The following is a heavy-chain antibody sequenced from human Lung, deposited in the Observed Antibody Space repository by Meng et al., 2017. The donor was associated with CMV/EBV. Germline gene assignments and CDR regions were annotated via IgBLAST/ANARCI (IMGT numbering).Heavy chain of an antibody. D-gene: IGHD3-16*01. V-gene: IGHV3-30*04. Sequence: SXAASGFTFSSYAMHWVRQAPGKGLEWVAVISYDGSNKYYADSVKGRFTISRDNSKNTLYLQMNSLRAEDTAVYYCARDPGFGFSSALDYWGQGXLVTVSS. CDR1: GFTFSSYA. CDR2: ISYDGSNK. J-gene: IGHJ4*02. CDR3: ARDPGFGFSSALDY.